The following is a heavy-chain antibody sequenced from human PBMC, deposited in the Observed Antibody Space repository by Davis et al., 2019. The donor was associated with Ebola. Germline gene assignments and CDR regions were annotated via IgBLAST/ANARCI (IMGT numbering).Heavy chain of an antibody. CDR1: GFSLSTSGMG. J-gene: IGHJ4*02. V-gene: IGHV2-5*02. CDR3: AHRMGRFGEWNFDY. D-gene: IGHD3-10*01. Sequence: SGPTLVKPTQTLTLTCTFSGFSLSTSGMGVGWIRQPPGKALEWLALFYWDDDKRYRPSLKSRLTITKDTSKNQVVLTMINMDPVDTDTYYCAHRMGRFGEWNFDYWGLGTLVTVSS. CDR2: FYWDDDK.